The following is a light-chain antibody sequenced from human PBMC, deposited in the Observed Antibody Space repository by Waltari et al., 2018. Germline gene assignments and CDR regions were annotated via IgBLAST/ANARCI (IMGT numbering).Light chain of an antibody. CDR2: DVP. CDR1: GSAAGASDY. CDR3: SSQTLDGLVL. Sequence: QSALTQPASVSGSPGQPITISCSGVGSAAGASDYVSWPQHHPGKAPHVIIYDVPNRPSGVSDRFSASKSANTASLTISRLQPEDEADYYCSSQTLDGLVLFGGGTRLTVL. V-gene: IGLV2-14*03. J-gene: IGLJ2*01.